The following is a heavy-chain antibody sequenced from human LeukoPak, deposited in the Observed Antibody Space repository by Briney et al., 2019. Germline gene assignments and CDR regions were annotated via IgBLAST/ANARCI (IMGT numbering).Heavy chain of an antibody. V-gene: IGHV3-48*04. CDR1: RFTFSSYT. J-gene: IGHJ4*02. Sequence: GGSLRLSCSASRFTFSSYTMNWVRQAPGQGLEWVAYVSRDSQTVYYAESVKGRFTISRDNAQNSLYLQMHSLRAEDTAVYYCARTTTRPRTKHGDYPDYFDYWGQGTLVTVSS. CDR3: ARTTTRPRTKHGDYPDYFDY. D-gene: IGHD4-17*01. CDR2: VSRDSQTV.